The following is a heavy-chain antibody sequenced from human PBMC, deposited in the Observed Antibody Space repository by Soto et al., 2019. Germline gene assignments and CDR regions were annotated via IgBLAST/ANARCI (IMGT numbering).Heavy chain of an antibody. Sequence: QVQLVQSGAEVKKPGSSVKVSCKASGGTFNSYAISWVRQAPGQGLEWMGGIIPIVGTADYAKKFQGRGTITAVEPTSTAYMEMSSLRSEDTAVYYCASHYDSGGYYYRGLDYWGQGTLVTVSS. CDR3: ASHYDSGGYYYRGLDY. J-gene: IGHJ4*02. CDR2: IIPIVGTA. CDR1: GGTFNSYA. D-gene: IGHD3-22*01. V-gene: IGHV1-69*12.